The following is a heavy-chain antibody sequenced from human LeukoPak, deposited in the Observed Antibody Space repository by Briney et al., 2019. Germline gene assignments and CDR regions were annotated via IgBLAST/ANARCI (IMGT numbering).Heavy chain of an antibody. Sequence: GGSLRLSCAVSGFSFRDHWMDWVHQAPGKGLEWVGHIKTDGSETYYVDSLKGRFSISRDNTNNALYLQMNSLRVEDTAVYYCAKNNGWFHLAQWGQGTLVTVSS. D-gene: IGHD6-19*01. CDR2: IKTDGSET. V-gene: IGHV3-7*03. CDR3: AKNNGWFHLAQ. CDR1: GFSFRDHW. J-gene: IGHJ4*02.